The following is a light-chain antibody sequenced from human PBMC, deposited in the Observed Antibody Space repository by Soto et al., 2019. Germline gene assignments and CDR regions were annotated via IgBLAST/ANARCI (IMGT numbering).Light chain of an antibody. CDR3: QQYNNYWT. Sequence: DIQMTQSPSTQSASVGDRVTITCRASQSISSWLAWYQQKPGKAPKLLIYKASSLESGVPSRFSGSGSGTVFTLTISSLQPDDFAAYYCQQYNNYWTFGQGTKVEIK. CDR1: QSISSW. J-gene: IGKJ1*01. CDR2: KAS. V-gene: IGKV1-5*03.